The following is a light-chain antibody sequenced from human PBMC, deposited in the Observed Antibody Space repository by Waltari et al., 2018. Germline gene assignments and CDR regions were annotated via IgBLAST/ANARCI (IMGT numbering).Light chain of an antibody. CDR3: QQYYSTPRT. Sequence: DIVMTQSPDPLAVSLDERATINCKSSQSVLYSSNNKNYLAWYQQKPGQPPKLLIYWASTRESGVPDRFSGSGSGTDFTLTISSLQAEDVAVYYCQQYYSTPRTFGQGTKLEIK. J-gene: IGKJ2*01. V-gene: IGKV4-1*01. CDR2: WAS. CDR1: QSVLYSSNNKNY.